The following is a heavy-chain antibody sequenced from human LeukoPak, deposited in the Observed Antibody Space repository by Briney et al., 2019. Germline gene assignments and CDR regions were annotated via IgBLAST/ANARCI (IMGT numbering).Heavy chain of an antibody. J-gene: IGHJ6*02. D-gene: IGHD3-10*01. CDR2: IYHSGST. V-gene: IGHV4-38-2*02. Sequence: SETLSLTCTVSGYSISSGYYWGWIRQPPGKGLEWIGSIYHSGSTYYNPSLKSRVTISVDTSKNQFSLKLSSVTAADTAVYYCARAGLLWFGEEPGGMDVWGQGTTVTVSS. CDR3: ARAGLLWFGEEPGGMDV. CDR1: GYSISSGYY.